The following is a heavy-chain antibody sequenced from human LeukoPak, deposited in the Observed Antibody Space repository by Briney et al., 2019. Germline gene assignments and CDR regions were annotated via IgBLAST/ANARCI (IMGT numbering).Heavy chain of an antibody. J-gene: IGHJ6*02. D-gene: IGHD2-15*01. CDR3: ARDLVVEAATLDYGMDV. Sequence: GGSLRLSCAASGFTVSSNYMSWVRQAPGKGLEWVSVIYSGGGTDYADSVKGRFTISRDNSENTVYLQMSSLRAEDTAVYYCARDLVVEAATLDYGMDVWGQGTTVTVSS. V-gene: IGHV3-53*01. CDR1: GFTVSSNY. CDR2: IYSGGGT.